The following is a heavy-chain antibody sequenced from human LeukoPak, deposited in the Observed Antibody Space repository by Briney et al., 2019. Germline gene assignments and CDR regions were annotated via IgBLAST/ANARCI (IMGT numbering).Heavy chain of an antibody. V-gene: IGHV4-59*01. CDR3: ARAPGIAAAELDY. J-gene: IGHJ4*02. D-gene: IGHD6-13*01. CDR2: IYYSGST. CDR1: GGSISSYY. Sequence: SETLSLTCTVSGGSISSYYWSWIRRPPGKGLEWIGYIYYSGSTNYNPSLKSRVTISVDTSKNQFSLKLSSVTAADTAVYYCARAPGIAAAELDYWGQGTLVTVSS.